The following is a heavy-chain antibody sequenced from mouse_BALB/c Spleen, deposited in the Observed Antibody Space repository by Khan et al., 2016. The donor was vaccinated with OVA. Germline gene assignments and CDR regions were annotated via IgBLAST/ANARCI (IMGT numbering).Heavy chain of an antibody. D-gene: IGHD1-1*01. CDR1: GYSITSGYY. CDR2: IRYDGNN. J-gene: IGHJ1*01. V-gene: IGHV3-6*02. Sequence: EVELVESGPGLVKPSQSLSLTCSVTGYSITSGYYWNWIRQFPGNKLEWMGYIRYDGNNNYSPSLKNRISITRDTSKNQFFLRLNSVTTEDTATYYCARDYFGSSWYFDVWGAGTTGTVSS. CDR3: ARDYFGSSWYFDV.